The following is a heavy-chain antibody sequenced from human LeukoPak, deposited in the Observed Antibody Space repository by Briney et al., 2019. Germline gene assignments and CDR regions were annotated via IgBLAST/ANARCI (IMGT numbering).Heavy chain of an antibody. CDR2: IWSDASEK. D-gene: IGHD1-26*01. CDR3: ARRGSGTYNFDS. V-gene: IGHV3-33*03. CDR1: GFTFSTYG. J-gene: IGHJ4*02. Sequence: PGGSLRLSCAASGFTFSTYGMHWVRQAPGRGLEWVAIIWSDASEKYYGDSVKGRFTISRDNSNNTVSLQMNSLRAEDTAVYYCARRGSGTYNFDSWGQGTLVTVSS.